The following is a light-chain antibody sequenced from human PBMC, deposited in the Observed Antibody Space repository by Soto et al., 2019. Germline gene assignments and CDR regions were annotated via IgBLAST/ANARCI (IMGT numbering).Light chain of an antibody. Sequence: QSALTQPASVSGSPGQSITISCTGTNSNVGGYNYVSWYQQHPGKAPKLMIYEVNNRPSGVSNRFSGSKSGNTASLTISGLQADDEADYFCSSYTSTSASGVFGGGTKLTVL. J-gene: IGLJ2*01. CDR1: NSNVGGYNY. CDR2: EVN. CDR3: SSYTSTSASGV. V-gene: IGLV2-14*01.